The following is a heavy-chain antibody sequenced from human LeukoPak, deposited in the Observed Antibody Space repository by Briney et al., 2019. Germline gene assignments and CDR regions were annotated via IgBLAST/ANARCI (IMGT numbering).Heavy chain of an antibody. J-gene: IGHJ4*01. Sequence: NPGGSLRLSCAASGFIFSDYYMTWIRQAPGKGLEWVSYISSGSGVITYADSVKGRFTISRDNAKNSLYLHMNSLGAEDTAVYYCTTVLSSNRYYLCDYWGQGTLVTVSS. CDR2: ISSGSGVI. V-gene: IGHV3-11*06. CDR1: GFIFSDYY. D-gene: IGHD3-10*01. CDR3: TTVLSSNRYYLCDY.